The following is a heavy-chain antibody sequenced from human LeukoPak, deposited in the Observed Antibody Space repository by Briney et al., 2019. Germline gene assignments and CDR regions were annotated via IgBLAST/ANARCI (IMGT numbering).Heavy chain of an antibody. CDR3: SAPVASAD. Sequence: GGPLRLSCAASGFTFDDYAMHWVRQAPGKGLEWVSLISGDGGSTYYADSVKGRFTISRDNSKNSLYLQMNSLRTEDTALYYCSAPVASADWGQGTLVTVSS. CDR2: ISGDGGST. J-gene: IGHJ4*02. CDR1: GFTFDDYA. V-gene: IGHV3-43*02. D-gene: IGHD6-19*01.